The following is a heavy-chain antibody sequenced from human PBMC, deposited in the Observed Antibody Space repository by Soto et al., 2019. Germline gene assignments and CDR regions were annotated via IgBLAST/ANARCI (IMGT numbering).Heavy chain of an antibody. V-gene: IGHV4-34*01. CDR3: ARGRLNSHVVVVAATPDWDY. CDR2: INHSGST. D-gene: IGHD2-15*01. Sequence: QVQLQQWGAGLLKPSETLSLTCAVYGGSFSGYYWSWIRQPPGKGLEWIGEINHSGSTNYNPSLKSRVTISVDTSKNQFSLKLSSVTAAETAVYYCARGRLNSHVVVVAATPDWDYWGQGTLVTVSS. CDR1: GGSFSGYY. J-gene: IGHJ4*02.